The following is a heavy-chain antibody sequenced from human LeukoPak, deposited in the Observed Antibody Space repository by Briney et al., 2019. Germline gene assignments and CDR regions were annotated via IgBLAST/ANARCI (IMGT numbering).Heavy chain of an antibody. J-gene: IGHJ4*02. CDR2: TSSSGSTI. D-gene: IGHD6-19*01. Sequence: GGSLSLSCAASGFTFSSYGMNWVRQAPGKGLEWVSYTSSSGSTIYYADSVKGRFTISRDNAKKSLYLQMNSLRAEDTAVYHCARDANEWQRLLDNWAQGTQVTVSS. V-gene: IGHV3-48*03. CDR3: ARDANEWQRLLDN. CDR1: GFTFSSYG.